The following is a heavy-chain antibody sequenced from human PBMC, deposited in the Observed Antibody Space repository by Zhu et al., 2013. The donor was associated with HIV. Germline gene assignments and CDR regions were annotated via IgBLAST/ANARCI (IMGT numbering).Heavy chain of an antibody. CDR1: GFTFSSYS. D-gene: IGHD2-21*01. J-gene: IGHJ5*02. V-gene: IGHV3-48*04. CDR3: TRGAYCGAVGPCYSGFDP. Sequence: EVQLVESGGGLVQPGGSLRLSCAASGFTFSSYSMNWVRQAPGKGLEXVSYISSSSSTIYYADSVKGRFTISRDNAKNSLYLQMNSLRAEDTAVYYCTRGAYCGAVGPCYSGFDPWGQGTLVTVSS. CDR2: ISSSSSTI.